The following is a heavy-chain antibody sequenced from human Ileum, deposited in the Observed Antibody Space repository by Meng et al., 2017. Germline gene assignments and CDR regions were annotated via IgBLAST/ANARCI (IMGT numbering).Heavy chain of an antibody. J-gene: IGHJ4*02. CDR2: IYHTGGT. CDR3: ARVRCASVSCYGDSYFDY. Sequence: QVQLQESGPGLVKPSGTLPLTCAVSGGSISISNWWTWVRQPPEKGLEWIGEIYHTGGTNYNPSLKRRVTISVDKSKNQFSLEVTSVTAADTAVYYCARVRCASVSCYGDSYFDYWGQGTLVTVSS. D-gene: IGHD2-15*01. CDR1: GGSISISNW. V-gene: IGHV4-4*02.